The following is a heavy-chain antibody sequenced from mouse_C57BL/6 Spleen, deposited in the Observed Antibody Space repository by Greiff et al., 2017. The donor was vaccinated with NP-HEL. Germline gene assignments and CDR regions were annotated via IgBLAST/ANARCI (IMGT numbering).Heavy chain of an antibody. CDR1: GFSLTSYG. CDR3: AKHGDDYLYAMDY. CDR2: IWGGGST. J-gene: IGHJ4*01. V-gene: IGHV2-9*01. Sequence: VQGVESGPGLVAPSQSLSITCTVSGFSLTSYGVDWVRQPPGKGLDWLGGIWGGGSTNYNSAPMSRLSISKDNSKSQFFLKMNSLQTDDTAMYDCAKHGDDYLYAMDYWGQGTSVTVSS. D-gene: IGHD2-4*01.